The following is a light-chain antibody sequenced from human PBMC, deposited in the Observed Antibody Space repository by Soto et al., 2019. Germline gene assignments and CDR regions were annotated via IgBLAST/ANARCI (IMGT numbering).Light chain of an antibody. CDR1: SSDVGGYNY. CDR2: EVS. J-gene: IGLJ1*01. Sequence: QSALTQPASVSGSPGQSITISRTGTSSDVGGYNYVSWYQQHPGKVPQLMIYEVSNRPSGVSNRFSGSKSGNTASLTISGLQADDEADYYCTSYSSSSTLYVFGPGTKVTVL. V-gene: IGLV2-14*01. CDR3: TSYSSSSTLYV.